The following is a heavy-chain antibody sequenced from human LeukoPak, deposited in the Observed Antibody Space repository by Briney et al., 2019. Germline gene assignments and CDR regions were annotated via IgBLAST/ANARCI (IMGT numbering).Heavy chain of an antibody. J-gene: IGHJ4*02. V-gene: IGHV3-73*01. CDR1: GFTFGNYG. CDR3: TGNYYGSGSYADFDY. Sequence: GGSLRLSCAASGFTFGNYGMSWVRQASGKGLEWVGRIRSTANGYATAYAASVKGRFTISRDDSKNTAYLQMDSLKTEDTAVYYCTGNYYGSGSYADFDYWGQGTLVTVSS. CDR2: IRSTANGYAT. D-gene: IGHD3-10*01.